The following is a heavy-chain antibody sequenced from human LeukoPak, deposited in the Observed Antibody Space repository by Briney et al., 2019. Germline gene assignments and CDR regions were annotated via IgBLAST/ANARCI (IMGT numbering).Heavy chain of an antibody. CDR2: IYTSGST. J-gene: IGHJ6*03. CDR3: ARDRVAARPGYYYYMDV. CDR1: GGSISSGSYY. Sequence: PSQTLSLTCTVSGGSISSGSYYWSWIRQPAGKGLEWIGRIYTSGSTNYNPSLKSRVTISVDTSKNQFSLKLSSVTAADTAVYYCARDRVAARPGYYYYMDVWGKGTTVTVSS. D-gene: IGHD6-6*01. V-gene: IGHV4-61*02.